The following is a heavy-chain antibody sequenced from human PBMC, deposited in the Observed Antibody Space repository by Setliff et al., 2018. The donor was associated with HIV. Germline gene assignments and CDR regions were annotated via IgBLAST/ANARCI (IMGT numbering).Heavy chain of an antibody. D-gene: IGHD7-27*01. V-gene: IGHV3-13*01. Sequence: GGSLRLSCAASGFTFSTYDMHWVRQPTGKGLEWVSVIGAAGGTSYRNSVKGQFIVSRENAKNSLYLQMNNLRAGDTAVYYCVRELGRPGSWYFDLWGRGTLVTAPQ. CDR3: VRELGRPGSWYFDL. J-gene: IGHJ2*01. CDR1: GFTFSTYD. CDR2: IGAAGGT.